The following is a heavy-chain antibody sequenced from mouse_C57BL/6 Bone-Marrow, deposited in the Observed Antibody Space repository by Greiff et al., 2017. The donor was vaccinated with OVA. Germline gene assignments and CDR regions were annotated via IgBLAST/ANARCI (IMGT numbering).Heavy chain of an antibody. CDR2: ISDGGSYT. J-gene: IGHJ2*01. CDR3: ARVNYDEGFDY. CDR1: GFTFSSYA. D-gene: IGHD2-4*01. Sequence: EVQLVESGGGLVKPGGSLKLSCAASGFTFSSYAMPWVRQTPEKRLEWVATISDGGSYTYYPDNVKGRFTISRDNAKNNLYLQMSHLEAEDTAMYYCARVNYDEGFDYWGQGTTLTVSS. V-gene: IGHV5-4*01.